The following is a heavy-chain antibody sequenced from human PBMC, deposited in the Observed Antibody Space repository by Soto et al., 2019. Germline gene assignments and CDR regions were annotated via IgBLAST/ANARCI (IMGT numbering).Heavy chain of an antibody. V-gene: IGHV1-69*06. Sequence: QVQLVQSGAEVKKPGSSVKVSCKASGGTFSNYVVNWVRHAPGQRLEWMGRIIPISGAANYAQKFQGRVTTTADKSTSTSYMELSSMRSEDTAVYYCARDMTITVVPYFDFWGQGTLVTVSS. CDR1: GGTFSNYV. J-gene: IGHJ4*02. CDR3: ARDMTITVVPYFDF. D-gene: IGHD1-20*01. CDR2: IIPISGAA.